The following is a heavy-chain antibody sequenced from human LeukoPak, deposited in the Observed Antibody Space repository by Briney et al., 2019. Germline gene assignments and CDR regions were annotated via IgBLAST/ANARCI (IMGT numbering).Heavy chain of an antibody. CDR2: IYVTGT. V-gene: IGHV4-59*08. CDR1: GGSIGTYY. J-gene: IGHJ6*03. Sequence: ETLSLTCTVSGGSIGTYYWSWIRQSPGKGLEWIGYIYVTGTRYNPYLQSRVTISVDRSRNQFFLKMSSVTAADTAVYYCARHIGGGIEDMDVWGKGTKVIVSS. CDR3: ARHIGGGIEDMDV. D-gene: IGHD3-16*02.